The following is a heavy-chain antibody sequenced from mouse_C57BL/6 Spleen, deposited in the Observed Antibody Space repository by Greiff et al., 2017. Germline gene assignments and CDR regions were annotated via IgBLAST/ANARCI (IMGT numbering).Heavy chain of an antibody. J-gene: IGHJ1*03. CDR1: GYTFTDYN. CDR2: INPNNGGT. V-gene: IGHV1-22*01. Sequence: LMEPGASVKMSCKASGYTFTDYNMHWVKQSHGKSLEWIGYINPNNGGTSYNQKFKGKATLTVNKSSSTAYMELRSLTSEDSAVYYCARWGFHWYFDVWGTGTTVTVSS. CDR3: ARWGFHWYFDV.